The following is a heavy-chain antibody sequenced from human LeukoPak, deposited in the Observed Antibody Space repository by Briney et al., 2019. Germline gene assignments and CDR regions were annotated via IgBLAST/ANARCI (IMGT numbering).Heavy chain of an antibody. Sequence: HSGGSLRLSCAASGLTFSSYAMSWVRQAPGKGLEWVSAISGSGGSTYYADSVKGRFTISRDNSKNTLYLRMNSLRAEDTAVYYCAKGQWGLFIWGQGTMVTVSS. D-gene: IGHD2-8*01. J-gene: IGHJ3*02. V-gene: IGHV3-23*01. CDR2: ISGSGGST. CDR1: GLTFSSYA. CDR3: AKGQWGLFI.